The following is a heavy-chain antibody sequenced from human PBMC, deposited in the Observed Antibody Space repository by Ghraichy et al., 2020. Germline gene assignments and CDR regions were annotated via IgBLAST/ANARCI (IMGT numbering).Heavy chain of an antibody. V-gene: IGHV4-4*07. CDR1: GGSISSYY. CDR2: IYTSGST. CDR3: ARGLPQDCSSTSCYPSYYYYYMDV. J-gene: IGHJ6*03. D-gene: IGHD2-2*01. Sequence: SQTLSLTCTVSGGSISSYYWSWIRQPAGKGLEWIGRIYTSGSTNYNPSLKSRVTMSVDTSKNQFSLKLSSVTAADTAVYYCARGLPQDCSSTSCYPSYYYYYMDVWGKGTTVTVSS.